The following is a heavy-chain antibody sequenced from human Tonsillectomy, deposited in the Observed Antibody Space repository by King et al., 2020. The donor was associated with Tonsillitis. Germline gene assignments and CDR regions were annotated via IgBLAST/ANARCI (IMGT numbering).Heavy chain of an antibody. J-gene: IGHJ3*02. V-gene: IGHV4-30-2*01. CDR3: AREDDSGGYYSNAFDI. CDR2: IYHSGST. Sequence: QLQESGSGLVKPSQTLSLTCAVSGGSISSGGYSWSWIRQPPGKGLEWIGYIYHSGSTYYNPSLKSRVTISVDRSKNQFSLKLSSVTAADTAVYYCAREDDSGGYYSNAFDIWGQGTMVTVSS. D-gene: IGHD3-22*01. CDR1: GGSISSGGYS.